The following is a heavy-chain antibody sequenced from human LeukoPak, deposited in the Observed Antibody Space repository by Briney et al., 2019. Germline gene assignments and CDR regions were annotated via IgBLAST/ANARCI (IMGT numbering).Heavy chain of an antibody. CDR3: ARGLPGYSGGDDVFDI. V-gene: IGHV4-59*01. Sequence: SETLSLTCTVSGGSFTSYYWTWIRRPPGKGLECIWYIFYTGSTNYNPSLKSRLTISVDTSKNQFSLILRSVTAADPAFYYCARGLPGYSGGDDVFDIWGQGTMVTVSS. J-gene: IGHJ3*02. CDR2: IFYTGST. CDR1: GGSFTSYY. D-gene: IGHD6-19*01.